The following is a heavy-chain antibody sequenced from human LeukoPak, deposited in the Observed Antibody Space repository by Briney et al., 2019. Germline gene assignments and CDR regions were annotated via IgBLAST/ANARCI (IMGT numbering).Heavy chain of an antibody. V-gene: IGHV4-59*08. D-gene: IGHD4-17*01. CDR2: IYYSGST. Sequence: SETLSLTCTVSGGSISNYYWSWIRQPPGKGLEWIGSIYYSGSTNYNPSLKSRVTISVSTSRNQFSLNLSSVTAADTAVYYCARHLDYGDHQGAFDIWGQGTMVTVSS. CDR1: GGSISNYY. J-gene: IGHJ3*02. CDR3: ARHLDYGDHQGAFDI.